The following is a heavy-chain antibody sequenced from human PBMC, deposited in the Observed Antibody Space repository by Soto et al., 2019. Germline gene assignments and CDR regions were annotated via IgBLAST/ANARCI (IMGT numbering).Heavy chain of an antibody. CDR1: GGSFSGYY. Sequence: SETLSLTCAVYGGSFSGYYWSWIRQPPGKGLEWIGEINHSGSTNYNPSLKSRVTISVDTSKNQFSLKLSSVTAADTAVYYCARAIVVVPAAIQYYYYYYGMDVWGQGTTVTVSS. D-gene: IGHD2-2*01. V-gene: IGHV4-34*01. J-gene: IGHJ6*02. CDR3: ARAIVVVPAAIQYYYYYYGMDV. CDR2: INHSGST.